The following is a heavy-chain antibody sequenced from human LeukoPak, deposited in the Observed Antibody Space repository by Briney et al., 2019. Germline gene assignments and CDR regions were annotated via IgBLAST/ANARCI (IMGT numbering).Heavy chain of an antibody. J-gene: IGHJ6*03. V-gene: IGHV3-7*01. Sequence: GGSLRLSCAASGFTFSSYWMSWVRQAPGKGLEWVANIKQDGSEKYYVDSVKGRFTISRDNAKNSLYLQMNSLRAEDTAVYYCARVGYDFWSGPNYYYYMDVWGKGTTVTVSS. CDR1: GFTFSSYW. CDR3: ARVGYDFWSGPNYYYYMDV. D-gene: IGHD3-3*01. CDR2: IKQDGSEK.